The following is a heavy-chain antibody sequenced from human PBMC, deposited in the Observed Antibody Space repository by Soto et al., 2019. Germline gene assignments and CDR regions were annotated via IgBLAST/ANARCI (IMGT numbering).Heavy chain of an antibody. J-gene: IGHJ4*02. Sequence: ASVKVSCKASGYTFTNFGISWVRQAPGQVREWMGWISAYNGNTNYXXKFQGRVXXTRDTSASTAXVELSXARCEDTAVYYCARDLGGCPDYWCQGTLVTVSS. V-gene: IGHV1-18*01. CDR3: ARDLGGCPDY. CDR1: GYTFTNFG. CDR2: ISAYNGNT.